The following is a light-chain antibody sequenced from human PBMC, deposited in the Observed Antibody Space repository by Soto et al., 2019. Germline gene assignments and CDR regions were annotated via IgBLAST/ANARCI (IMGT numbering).Light chain of an antibody. V-gene: IGKV3-20*01. CDR3: QQYADSPRS. CDR2: GAF. CDR1: LSVSSNF. J-gene: IGKJ2*01. Sequence: VLTQSAGTLSFSPGERPTLSCRASLSVSSNFLAWYQQRRGQAPRLLIYGAFNRATGIPDRFSGSGSGTDFTLTIARLEPEDFAVYYCQQYADSPRSFGQGTKVDIK.